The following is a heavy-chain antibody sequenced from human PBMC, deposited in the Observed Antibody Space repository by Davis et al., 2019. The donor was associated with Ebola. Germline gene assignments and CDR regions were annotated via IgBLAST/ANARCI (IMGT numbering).Heavy chain of an antibody. J-gene: IGHJ4*02. V-gene: IGHV3-48*02. CDR3: ARMVSIVGATQFDY. Sequence: GESLKIPCAAPGFTFSSYSMNWVRQAPGKGLEWVSCISSSSSTIYYADSVKGRFTISRDNAKNSLYMQMNSLRDEDTAVYYCARMVSIVGATQFDYWGQGTLVTVSS. D-gene: IGHD1-26*01. CDR2: ISSSSSTI. CDR1: GFTFSSYS.